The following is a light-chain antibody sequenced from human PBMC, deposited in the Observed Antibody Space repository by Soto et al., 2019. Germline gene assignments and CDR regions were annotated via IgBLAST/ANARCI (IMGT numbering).Light chain of an antibody. V-gene: IGKV2-28*01. Sequence: DIVMTQSPVSLPVTPGEPASISCRSSQSLLHSNGNNYLEWYLQKPGQSPHLLISLASNRASGVPDRFSGSGSGTDFTLKISRVEAEDVGVYYCMQALQTQYTFGQGTKLEIK. CDR3: MQALQTQYT. CDR2: LAS. J-gene: IGKJ2*01. CDR1: QSLLHSNGNNY.